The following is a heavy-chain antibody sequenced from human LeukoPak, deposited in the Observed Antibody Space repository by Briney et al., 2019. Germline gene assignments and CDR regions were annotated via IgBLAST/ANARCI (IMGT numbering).Heavy chain of an antibody. Sequence: PSETLSLTCSVSGGSISYFYWSWIRQAAGKGLEWIGRINSSGSTEYNASLKSRVTMSVDTSKNQFSLQLSSVSAADTAVYYCARGGGNGVGWVGQYYYMDVWDKGTTVTVSS. CDR2: INSSGST. J-gene: IGHJ6*03. CDR3: ARGGGNGVGWVGQYYYMDV. V-gene: IGHV4-4*07. CDR1: GGSISYFY. D-gene: IGHD3-3*01.